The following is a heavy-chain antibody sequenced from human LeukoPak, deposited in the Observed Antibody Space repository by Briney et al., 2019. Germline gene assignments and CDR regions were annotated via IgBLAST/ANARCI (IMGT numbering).Heavy chain of an antibody. J-gene: IGHJ4*02. D-gene: IGHD2-2*01. V-gene: IGHV3-21*01. CDR2: ISSSSSYI. CDR3: ARGAGYCSSTNCHLWFDY. CDR1: GFTFSSYS. Sequence: GGSLRLSCAASGFTFSSYSMNWVRQAPGKGLEWVSSISSSSSYIYYADAVKGRFTISRDNAKNSLYLQMNSLRAEDTAVYHCARGAGYCSSTNCHLWFDYWGQGTLVTVSS.